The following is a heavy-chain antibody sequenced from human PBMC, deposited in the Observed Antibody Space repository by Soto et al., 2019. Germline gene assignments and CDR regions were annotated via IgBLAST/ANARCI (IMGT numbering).Heavy chain of an antibody. Sequence: QVHLEQSGAEVKKPGASVKVSCKASGYTFSTYALHWVRQAPGQSLEWMGWINAGNGNTKYSQKFQDRVTITMDTSADRSHMEMNIPIAEDTAVYYCTSDNNCLGDYWGQETLVTVSS. D-gene: IGHD1-1*01. V-gene: IGHV1-3*01. CDR2: INAGNGNT. J-gene: IGHJ4*02. CDR1: GYTFSTYA. CDR3: TSDNNCLGDY.